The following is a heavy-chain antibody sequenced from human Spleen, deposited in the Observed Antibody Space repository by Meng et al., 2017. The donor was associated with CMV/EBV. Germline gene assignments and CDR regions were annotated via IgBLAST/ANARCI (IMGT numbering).Heavy chain of an antibody. D-gene: IGHD2-15*01. V-gene: IGHV1-18*01. CDR2: ISAYNGNT. CDR1: GGTFSSYA. Sequence: ASVKVSCKASGGTFSSYAISWVRQAPGQGLEWMGWISAYNGNTNYAQKLQGRVTMTTDTSTSTAYMELRSLRSDDTAVYYCARDPHGGTGAFDIWGQGTMVTVSS. CDR3: ARDPHGGTGAFDI. J-gene: IGHJ3*02.